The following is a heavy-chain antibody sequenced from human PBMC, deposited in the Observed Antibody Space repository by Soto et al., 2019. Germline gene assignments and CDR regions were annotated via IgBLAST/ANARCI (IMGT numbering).Heavy chain of an antibody. CDR1: GFTFSSYA. V-gene: IGHV3-23*01. CDR3: AKDVSEVVPAAIRYYYYMDV. Sequence: GGSLRLSCAASGFTFSSYAMSWVRQAPGKGLEWVSAISGSGGSTYYADSVKGRFTISRDNSKNTLYLQMNSLRAEDTAVYYCAKDVSEVVPAAIRYYYYMDVWGKGTTVPVAS. CDR2: ISGSGGST. J-gene: IGHJ6*03. D-gene: IGHD2-2*02.